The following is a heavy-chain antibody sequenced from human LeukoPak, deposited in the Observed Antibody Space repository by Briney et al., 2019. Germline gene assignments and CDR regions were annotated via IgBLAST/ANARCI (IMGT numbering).Heavy chain of an antibody. Sequence: GGSLRLSCAASGFTFSSYWMSWVRQAPGKGLEWVANIKQDGSEKYYVDSVKGRFTISRDNAKNSLYLQMNSLRAEDTAVYYCARVYEGTGNLYYYYYYMDVWGKGTTVTVSS. D-gene: IGHD1-1*01. J-gene: IGHJ6*03. V-gene: IGHV3-7*01. CDR3: ARVYEGTGNLYYYYYYMDV. CDR1: GFTFSSYW. CDR2: IKQDGSEK.